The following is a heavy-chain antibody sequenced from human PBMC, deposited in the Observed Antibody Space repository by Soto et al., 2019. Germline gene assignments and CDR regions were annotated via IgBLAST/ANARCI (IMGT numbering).Heavy chain of an antibody. Sequence: EGSLRLSCAASGFTFSSYWMYWVRQAPGKGLVWVSRIKTDGSITSYADSVKGRFTVSRDNARDMLYLQMNSLRAEDTAVYYCAKDMNSVPEYWGQGTLVTVSS. CDR2: IKTDGSIT. CDR3: AKDMNSVPEY. J-gene: IGHJ4*02. CDR1: GFTFSSYW. D-gene: IGHD1-7*01. V-gene: IGHV3-74*01.